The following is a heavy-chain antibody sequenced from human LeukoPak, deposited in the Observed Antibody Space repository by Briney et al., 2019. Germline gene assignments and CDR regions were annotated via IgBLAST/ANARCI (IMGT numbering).Heavy chain of an antibody. CDR3: AQDHYGDYVDY. J-gene: IGHJ4*02. CDR1: GFTFSSYE. CDR2: ITGSGGRT. D-gene: IGHD4-17*01. V-gene: IGHV3-23*01. Sequence: PGGSLRLSCAASGFTFSSYEMNWVRQAPGKGLEWVSTITGSGGRTYYADSVKGRFTISRDNSKSTLYLQMNTLRAEDTAVYYCAQDHYGDYVDYWGQGTLVTVSS.